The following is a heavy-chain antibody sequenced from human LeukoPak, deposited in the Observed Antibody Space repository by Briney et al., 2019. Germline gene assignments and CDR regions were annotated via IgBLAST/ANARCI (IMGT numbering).Heavy chain of an antibody. CDR1: GSSISTYY. Sequence: SETLSLTCTVSGSSISTYYRSWIRQPAGKGLEWIGRIYTSGSTNYNPSLKSRVTMSVDTSKKHFSLKLSSVTAADTAVYYCARVLADGYNSRKDAFDIWGQGTMVTVSS. CDR3: ARVLADGYNSRKDAFDI. D-gene: IGHD5-24*01. CDR2: IYTSGST. V-gene: IGHV4-4*07. J-gene: IGHJ3*02.